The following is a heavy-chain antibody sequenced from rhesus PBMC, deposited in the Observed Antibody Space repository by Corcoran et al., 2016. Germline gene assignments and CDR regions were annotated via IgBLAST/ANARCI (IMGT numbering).Heavy chain of an antibody. V-gene: IGHV1-156*01. D-gene: IGHD1-44*02. CDR3: AGIVGGSYFDY. CDR2: VDPVYGEI. CDR1: GYTFTELS. J-gene: IGHJ4*01. Sequence: EVQLVQSGSGVKKPGASVKVYFKFSGYTFTELSIHWVRQAPGKGLEWMGGVDPVYGEIIHAEKFQGRVTMTEDTSTDTAYMELSSLRSEDTAVYYCAGIVGGSYFDYWGQGVLVTVSS.